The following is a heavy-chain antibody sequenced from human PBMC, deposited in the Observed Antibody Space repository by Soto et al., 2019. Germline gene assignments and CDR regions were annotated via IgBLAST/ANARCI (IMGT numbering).Heavy chain of an antibody. CDR2: TFSGGST. CDR1: GLTVSNNS. J-gene: IGHJ6*03. CDR3: PRVGVYSGAYMAV. Sequence: EVQLVESGGGLVQPGGSLRVSCAASGLTVSNNSMNWVRQITGKGLEWVSITFSGGSTYYADSVKGRFTVSRDNSKNTRHGQMNRPTAEDTAVYYWPRVGVYSGAYMAVWGEGATVTVS. V-gene: IGHV3-66*01. D-gene: IGHD3-3*01.